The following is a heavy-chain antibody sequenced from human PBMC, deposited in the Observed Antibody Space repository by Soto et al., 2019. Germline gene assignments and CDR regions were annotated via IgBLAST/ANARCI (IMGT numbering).Heavy chain of an antibody. V-gene: IGHV1-18*01. CDR2: ISGCNGNT. CDR3: AREILPASPREFHY. CDR1: GYTFSSYG. Sequence: QVQLVQSGAEVKKPGASVKVSCKASGYTFSSYGVSWVRQAPGQGLEWMGWISGCNGNTKYAQKFQGRVTMTTDTSTSTAYMELWSLGSDDTAVYFCAREILPASPREFHYWGQGTLVTVSS. J-gene: IGHJ4*02. D-gene: IGHD2-2*01.